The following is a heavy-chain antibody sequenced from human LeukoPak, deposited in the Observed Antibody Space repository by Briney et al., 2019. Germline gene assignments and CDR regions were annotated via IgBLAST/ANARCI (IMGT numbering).Heavy chain of an antibody. J-gene: IGHJ4*02. CDR3: ARKDSGRYINPFDN. CDR2: ISYDGSHK. CDR1: GFSFSKYA. V-gene: IGHV3-30*04. Sequence: PGGSLRLSCAASGFSFSKYAMHWVRQAPGKGLQWVAVISYDGSHKDYADSVKGRFTISRDNSKNTLYLQMNSLRAEDTAVYYCARKDSGRYINPFDNWGQGTLVTVSS. D-gene: IGHD3-10*01.